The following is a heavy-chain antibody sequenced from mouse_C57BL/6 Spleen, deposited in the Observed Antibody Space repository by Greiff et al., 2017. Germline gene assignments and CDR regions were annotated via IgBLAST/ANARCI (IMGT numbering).Heavy chain of an antibody. Sequence: QVQLQQPGTELVKPGASVKLSCKASGYTFTSYWMHWVKQRPGQGLEWIGNINPSNGGTNYNEQFKSKATLTVDKSSSTAYMQLSRLTSEDSAVYYCARWTTVVATRYFDVWGTGTTVTVSS. CDR3: ARWTTVVATRYFDV. V-gene: IGHV1-53*01. CDR2: INPSNGGT. CDR1: GYTFTSYW. J-gene: IGHJ1*03. D-gene: IGHD1-1*01.